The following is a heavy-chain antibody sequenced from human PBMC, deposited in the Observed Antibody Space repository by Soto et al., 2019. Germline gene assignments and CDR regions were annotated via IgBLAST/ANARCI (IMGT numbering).Heavy chain of an antibody. J-gene: IGHJ5*02. V-gene: IGHV3-23*01. D-gene: IGHD2-21*02. Sequence: HPGGSLRLSCAASGFTFRNFAMTWARQAPGKGLEWVAGLLRSGSTTYYADSVKGRFTISSDISANSLYLQMDSLRAEDTAVYYCAKDAISGDGIWLMDSWGQGTVVTVSS. CDR3: AKDAISGDGIWLMDS. CDR1: GFTFRNFA. CDR2: LLRSGSTT.